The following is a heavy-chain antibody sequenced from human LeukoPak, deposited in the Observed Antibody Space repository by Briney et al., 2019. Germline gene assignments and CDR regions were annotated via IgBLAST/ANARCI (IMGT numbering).Heavy chain of an antibody. CDR1: GCSFTGYY. CDR2: INPNRGGT. J-gene: IGHJ6*03. CDR3: AREMSLTMVRGEDYYYYYMDV. V-gene: IGHV1-2*02. Sequence: AAVQVSCKASGCSFTGYYMLWLRQAPGQGLEWMGGINPNRGGTNYAQKFLRSVTMIRDTSISTAYMELSRLRSDDTAVYYCAREMSLTMVRGEDYYYYYMDVWGKGTTVTVSS. D-gene: IGHD3-10*01.